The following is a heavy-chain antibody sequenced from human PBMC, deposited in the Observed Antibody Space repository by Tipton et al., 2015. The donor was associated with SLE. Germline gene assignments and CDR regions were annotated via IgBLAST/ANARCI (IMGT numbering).Heavy chain of an antibody. D-gene: IGHD3-9*01. CDR2: IRDSGYYT. Sequence: SLRLSCEASGFTFSSYAMNWVRQAPGKGLEWVSSIRDSGYYTYYADSVKGRFTISRDTSKNTLYLQMNSLRAEDTAIYYCARRDYDILTGYSHFDYWGQGALVTVSS. J-gene: IGHJ4*02. V-gene: IGHV3-23*01. CDR3: ARRDYDILTGYSHFDY. CDR1: GFTFSSYA.